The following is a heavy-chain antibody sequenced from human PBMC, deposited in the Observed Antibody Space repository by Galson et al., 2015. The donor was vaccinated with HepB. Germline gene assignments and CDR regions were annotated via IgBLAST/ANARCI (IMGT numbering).Heavy chain of an antibody. D-gene: IGHD3-10*01. Sequence: SLRLSCAASGFTFSSYAMSWVRQAPGKGLEWVSTISGSGGSTYYADSVKGRFTISRDNFKNTLLLQMNSLRAEDTAVYYCAKLADESYYYGSGSRTYFDYWGQGTLGTVSS. CDR1: GFTFSSYA. CDR3: AKLADESYYYGSGSRTYFDY. J-gene: IGHJ4*02. CDR2: ISGSGGST. V-gene: IGHV3-23*01.